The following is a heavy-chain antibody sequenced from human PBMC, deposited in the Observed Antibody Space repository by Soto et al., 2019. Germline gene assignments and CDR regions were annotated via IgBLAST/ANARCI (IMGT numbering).Heavy chain of an antibody. D-gene: IGHD4-17*01. V-gene: IGHV3-13*01. CDR1: GFTFSSYD. Sequence: GGSLRLSCAASGFTFSSYDMHWVRQATGKGLEWVSAIGTAGDTYYPGSVKGRFTISRENAKNSLYLQMNSLRAGDTAVYYCARAGPDPYGDLFYYYMDVWGKGTTVTVSS. CDR2: IGTAGDT. J-gene: IGHJ6*03. CDR3: ARAGPDPYGDLFYYYMDV.